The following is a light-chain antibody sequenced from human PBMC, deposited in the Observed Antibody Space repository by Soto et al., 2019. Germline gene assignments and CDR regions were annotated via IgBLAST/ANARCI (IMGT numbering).Light chain of an antibody. CDR3: QPYNSYSEA. J-gene: IGKJ1*01. CDR1: QTISSW. CDR2: KAS. V-gene: IGKV1-5*03. Sequence: DIQMTQSPSTLSGSVGDRVTITCRASQTISSWLAWYQQKPGKAPKLLIYKASTLTSGVPSRFSGSGSGTEFTLTISSLQPADFATYYCQPYNSYSEAFGQGTKV.